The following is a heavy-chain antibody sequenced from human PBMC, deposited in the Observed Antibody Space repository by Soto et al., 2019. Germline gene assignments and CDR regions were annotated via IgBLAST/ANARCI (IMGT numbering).Heavy chain of an antibody. J-gene: IGHJ6*02. CDR3: AKDLAVADSYYYGMDV. CDR2: ISYDGSNK. V-gene: IGHV3-30*18. CDR1: GFTFSSYG. D-gene: IGHD6-19*01. Sequence: GGSLRLSCAASGFTFSSYGMHWVRQAPGKGLEWVAVISYDGSNKYYADSVKGRFTISRDNSKNTLYLQMNSLRAEDTAVYYCAKDLAVADSYYYGMDVWGQGTTVTVSS.